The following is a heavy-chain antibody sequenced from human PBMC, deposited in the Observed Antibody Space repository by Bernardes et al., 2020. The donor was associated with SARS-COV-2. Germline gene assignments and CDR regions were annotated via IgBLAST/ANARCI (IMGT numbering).Heavy chain of an antibody. Sequence: GGSLRLSCVASGFTFSNAWMSWVRQAPGKGLEWVGRIKSKTVGGTTDYAAPVKGRFTISRDDSKNTLYLQMNSLKTEDTAVYYCTTDIVVVPAAMGIDYWGQGTLVTVSS. CDR1: GFTFSNAW. D-gene: IGHD2-2*01. V-gene: IGHV3-15*01. J-gene: IGHJ4*02. CDR3: TTDIVVVPAAMGIDY. CDR2: IKSKTVGGTT.